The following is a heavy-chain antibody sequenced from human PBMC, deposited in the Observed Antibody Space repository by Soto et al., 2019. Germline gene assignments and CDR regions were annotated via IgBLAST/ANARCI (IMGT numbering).Heavy chain of an antibody. CDR3: ARQTQWLVRFWKKKENWFAP. V-gene: IGHV1-18*01. J-gene: IGHJ5*02. Sequence: QVQLVQSGAEVKKPGASVKVSCKASGYTFTSYGISWVRQAPGQGLEWMGWISAYNGNTNYAQKLQGRVTMTTDTSTSTDYRELRSLRSDDTAVYYCARQTQWLVRFWKKKENWFAPWGQGTLVTVSS. D-gene: IGHD6-19*01. CDR1: GYTFTSYG. CDR2: ISAYNGNT.